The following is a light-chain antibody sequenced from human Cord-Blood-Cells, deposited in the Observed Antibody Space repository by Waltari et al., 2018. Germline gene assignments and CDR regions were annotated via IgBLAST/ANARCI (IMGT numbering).Light chain of an antibody. Sequence: QSALTQPASVSASPGQSITISCTATSSDVGGYTYVSWYQQHPGKAPKLMIYDVSKRPSGVSNRFSGSKSGNTASLTISGLQAEDEADYYCSSYTSSSTWVFGGGTKLTVL. J-gene: IGLJ3*02. CDR3: SSYTSSSTWV. V-gene: IGLV2-14*01. CDR2: DVS. CDR1: SSDVGGYTY.